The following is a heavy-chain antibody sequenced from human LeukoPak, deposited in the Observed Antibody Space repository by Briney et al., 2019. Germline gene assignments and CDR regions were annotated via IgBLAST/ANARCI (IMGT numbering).Heavy chain of an antibody. CDR2: IRSKAYGGTT. V-gene: IGHV3-49*04. CDR3: TRDKRITIFGVVIEGFDY. D-gene: IGHD3-3*01. Sequence: PGGSLRLSCAASGFTVSSNYMSWVRQAPGKGLEWVGFIRSKAYGGTTEYAASVKGRFTISRDDSKSIAYLQMNSLKTEDTAVYYCTRDKRITIFGVVIEGFDYWGQGTLVTVSS. J-gene: IGHJ4*02. CDR1: GFTVSSNY.